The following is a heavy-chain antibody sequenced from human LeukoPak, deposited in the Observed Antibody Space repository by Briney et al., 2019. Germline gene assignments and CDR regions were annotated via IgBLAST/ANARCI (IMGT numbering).Heavy chain of an antibody. J-gene: IGHJ4*02. CDR1: GYTFTGYY. CDR2: INPNSGGT. D-gene: IGHD1-20*01. V-gene: IGHV1-2*02. Sequence: GASVKVSCKASGYTFTGYYMHWVRQAPGQGFEWMGWINPNSGGTNYAQKFQGRVTMTRDTSISTAYMELSNLRSDDTAVYYCARDSNWNRDYWGQGTLVTVSS. CDR3: ARDSNWNRDY.